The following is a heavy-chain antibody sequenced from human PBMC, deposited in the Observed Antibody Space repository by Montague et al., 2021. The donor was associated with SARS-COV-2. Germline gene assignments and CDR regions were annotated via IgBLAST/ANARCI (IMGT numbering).Heavy chain of an antibody. Sequence: SETLSLTCTVSGGSISSYYWSWSRQPPGKGLEWIGYIYYSGSTNYNPSLKSRVTISVDTSKNQFSLKLSSVTAADTAVYYCARGSYYDYAFDIWGQGTMVTVSS. D-gene: IGHD3-22*01. V-gene: IGHV4-59*01. J-gene: IGHJ3*02. CDR1: GGSISSYY. CDR2: IYYSGST. CDR3: ARGSYYDYAFDI.